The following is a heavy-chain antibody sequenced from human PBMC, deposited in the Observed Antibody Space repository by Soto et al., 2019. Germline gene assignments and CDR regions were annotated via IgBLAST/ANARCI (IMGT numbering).Heavy chain of an antibody. CDR3: ARGGVPAAMSY. V-gene: IGHV3-74*01. CDR1: GFTFSSFW. Sequence: EVQLVESGGGLVQPGGSLRLSCAASGFTFSSFWMHWVRQASGEGLVWVSRINSDGSNTNYADSVKGRFTISRDNAKNTLYLQMNSLRAEDTAVYYCARGGVPAAMSYWGQGTLVTVSS. D-gene: IGHD2-2*01. CDR2: INSDGSNT. J-gene: IGHJ4*02.